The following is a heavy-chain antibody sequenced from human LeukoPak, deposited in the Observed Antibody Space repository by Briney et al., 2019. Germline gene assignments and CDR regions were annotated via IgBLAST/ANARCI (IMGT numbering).Heavy chain of an antibody. D-gene: IGHD1-26*01. Sequence: SETLSLTCTVSGSMYNYYWSWIRQPPGKGLEWIGYIHYSGSTNYNPSLKSRVTMSLDTSNNQVSLKLNSVTAADTAVYYCARHISSGGTYAHFDYWGQGTLVTVSS. CDR3: ARHISSGGTYAHFDY. J-gene: IGHJ4*02. CDR2: IHYSGST. V-gene: IGHV4-59*08. CDR1: GSMYNYY.